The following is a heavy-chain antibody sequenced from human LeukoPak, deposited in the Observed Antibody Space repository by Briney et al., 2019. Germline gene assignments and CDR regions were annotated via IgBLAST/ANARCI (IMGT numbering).Heavy chain of an antibody. Sequence: APVKVSCKASGYTFSDFYIHWVRQAPGQGLEYVGWITPKSGDTYSPQRFQGRVTMTRDASISTAYMELSSLRSDDTAVYFCARVRLADERAWAYWGQGTLVTVSS. V-gene: IGHV1-2*02. CDR1: GYTFSDFY. D-gene: IGHD3-3*02. J-gene: IGHJ4*02. CDR3: ARVRLADERAWAY. CDR2: ITPKSGDT.